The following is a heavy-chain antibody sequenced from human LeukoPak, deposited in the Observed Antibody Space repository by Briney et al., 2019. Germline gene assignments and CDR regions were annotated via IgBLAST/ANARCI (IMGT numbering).Heavy chain of an antibody. Sequence: ASETLSLTCTVSGGSISSYYWSWIRQPPGKGLEWIGYIYYSGSTNYNPSLKSRVTISVDTSKNQFSLKLSSVTAADTAVYYCASGIAAAGTVCFQHWGQGTLVTVSS. CDR2: IYYSGST. CDR1: GGSISSYY. J-gene: IGHJ1*01. D-gene: IGHD6-13*01. V-gene: IGHV4-59*01. CDR3: ASGIAAAGTVCFQH.